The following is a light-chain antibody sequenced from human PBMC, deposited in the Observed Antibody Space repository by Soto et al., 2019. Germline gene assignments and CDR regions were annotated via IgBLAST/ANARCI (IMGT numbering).Light chain of an antibody. J-gene: IGLJ1*01. Sequence: QLVLPPPPSVSGAPGPRVTLSRPGSSSAIGAGYDVHWYQQLPGTPPQLLICHNNHRPSGVPDRFSGSKSGTSASLAITGLQAEDEADEYGQSVESRQTADDVGPGTKLT. V-gene: IGLV1-40*01. CDR1: SSAIGAGYD. CDR3: QSVESRQTADD. CDR2: HNN.